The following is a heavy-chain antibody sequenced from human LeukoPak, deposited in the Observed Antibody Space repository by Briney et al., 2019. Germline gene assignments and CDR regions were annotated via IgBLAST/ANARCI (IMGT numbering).Heavy chain of an antibody. V-gene: IGHV3-9*01. J-gene: IGHJ6*02. CDR3: AKDIYSGSYSLGVDV. D-gene: IGHD1-26*01. CDR2: ISWNSGSI. Sequence: PGGSLRLSCAASGFTFSSYAMSWVRQAPGKGLEWVSGISWNSGSIGYADSVKGRFTISRDNAKNSLYLQMNSLRAEDTALYYCAKDIYSGSYSLGVDVWGQGTTVTVSS. CDR1: GFTFSSYA.